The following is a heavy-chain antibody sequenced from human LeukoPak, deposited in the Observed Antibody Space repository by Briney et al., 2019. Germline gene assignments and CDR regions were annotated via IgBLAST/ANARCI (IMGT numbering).Heavy chain of an antibody. J-gene: IGHJ4*02. V-gene: IGHV1-69*04. CDR3: ARDWPYLPTYGSGSYFIY. CDR1: GGTFSSYA. CDR2: IIPIFGIA. D-gene: IGHD3-10*01. Sequence: SVKVSCKASGGTFSSYAISWVRQAPGQGLEWMGRIIPIFGIANYAQKFQGRVTITADKSTSTAYMELSSLRSEDTAVYYCARDWPYLPTYGSGSYFIYRGQGTLVTVSS.